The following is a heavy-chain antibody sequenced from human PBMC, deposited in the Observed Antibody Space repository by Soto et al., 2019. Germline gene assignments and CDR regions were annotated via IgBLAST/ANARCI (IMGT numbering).Heavy chain of an antibody. CDR2: ISYDGSNK. D-gene: IGHD6-13*01. V-gene: IGHV3-30-3*01. CDR1: GFTFSSYA. J-gene: IGHJ6*02. CDR3: ARDGAAARNYYYGMDV. Sequence: PGGSLRLSCAASGFTFSSYAMHWVRQAPGKGLEWVAVISYDGSNKYYADSVKGRFTISRDNSKNTLYLQMNSLRAEDTAVYYCARDGAAARNYYYGMDVWGQGTTVTVSS.